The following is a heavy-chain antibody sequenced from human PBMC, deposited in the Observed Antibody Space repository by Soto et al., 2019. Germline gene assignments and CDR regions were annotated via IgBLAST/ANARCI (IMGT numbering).Heavy chain of an antibody. Sequence: ASVKVSGKASGNTSTNFGVTWVRQAPGQGLEWMGWISAYTDDPNYAQKFQGRVTMTIDTSTSTAYLDLRSLTSDDTAVYYCARVIPGAEAWFDPWGQGTLVTVSS. D-gene: IGHD2-2*01. CDR2: ISAYTDDP. V-gene: IGHV1-18*01. CDR3: ARVIPGAEAWFDP. CDR1: GNTSTNFG. J-gene: IGHJ5*02.